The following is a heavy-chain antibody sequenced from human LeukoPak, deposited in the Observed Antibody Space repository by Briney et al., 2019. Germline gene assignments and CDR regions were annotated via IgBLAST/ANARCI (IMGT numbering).Heavy chain of an antibody. CDR3: AKSGSSWLRYYFDY. CDR1: GFTFDDYA. J-gene: IGHJ4*02. D-gene: IGHD6-13*01. Sequence: GGSLRLSCTASGFTFDDYAMHWVRQDPGKGLEWVSLISGDGSSTYYADSVKGRFTISRDNSKNSLYLQMNSLRTEGSALYYCAKSGSSWLRYYFDYWGQGTLVTVSS. V-gene: IGHV3-43*02. CDR2: ISGDGSST.